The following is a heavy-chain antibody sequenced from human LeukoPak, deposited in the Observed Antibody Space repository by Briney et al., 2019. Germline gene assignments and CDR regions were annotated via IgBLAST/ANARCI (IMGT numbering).Heavy chain of an antibody. CDR2: IKQDGSEK. Sequence: GGSLRLSCAASGFTFSSYWMSWVRQAPGKGPEWVASIKQDGSEKYCVDSVKGRFTISRDNAKNSLYLQMNSLRAEDTAVYYCAREFSSGWYYFDYWGQGTLVTVSS. D-gene: IGHD6-19*01. J-gene: IGHJ4*02. CDR3: AREFSSGWYYFDY. V-gene: IGHV3-7*01. CDR1: GFTFSSYW.